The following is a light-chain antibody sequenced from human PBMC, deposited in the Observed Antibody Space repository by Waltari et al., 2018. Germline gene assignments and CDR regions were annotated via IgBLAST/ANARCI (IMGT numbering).Light chain of an antibody. CDR1: QNVGTY. V-gene: IGKV3-11*01. CDR2: EAS. CDR3: QQRNKWPPIT. J-gene: IGKJ3*01. Sequence: EVVLTQSPATLSLSPGERATLSCGASQNVGTYLAWFQQKPGQAPRLLIYEASTRATGVPARFSGSGSETDFTLTISSLEPEDSAVYYCQQRNKWPPITFGPGTRVEIK.